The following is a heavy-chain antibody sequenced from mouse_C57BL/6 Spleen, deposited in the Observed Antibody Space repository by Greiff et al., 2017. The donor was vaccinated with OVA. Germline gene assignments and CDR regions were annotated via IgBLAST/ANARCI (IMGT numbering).Heavy chain of an antibody. D-gene: IGHD4-1*01. V-gene: IGHV1-52*01. J-gene: IGHJ1*03. CDR3: AREEGNWGYFDV. CDR1: GYTFTSYW. Sequence: VQLQQPGAELVRPGSSVKLSCKASGYTFTSYWMHWVKQRPIQGLEWIGNIDPSDSETHYNQKFKDKATLTVDKSSSTAYMQLSSLTSEDSAVYYCAREEGNWGYFDVWGTGTTVTVSS. CDR2: IDPSDSET.